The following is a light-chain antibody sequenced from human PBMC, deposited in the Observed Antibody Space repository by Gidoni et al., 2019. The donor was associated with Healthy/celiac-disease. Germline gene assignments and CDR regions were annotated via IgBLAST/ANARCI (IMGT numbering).Light chain of an antibody. J-gene: IGKJ4*01. CDR3: QQLNSYPPLT. Sequence: DIQLTQSPSFLSASVGDRVTITCRASQGISSYLAWYQHKPGKAPKLLIYAASTLQSGVPSRFSGSGSGTEFTLTISSLQPEDFATYYCQQLNSYPPLTFXGXTKVEIK. CDR1: QGISSY. CDR2: AAS. V-gene: IGKV1-9*01.